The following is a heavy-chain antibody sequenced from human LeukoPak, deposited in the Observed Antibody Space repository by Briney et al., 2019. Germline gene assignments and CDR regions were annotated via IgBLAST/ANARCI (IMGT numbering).Heavy chain of an antibody. V-gene: IGHV6-1*01. CDR1: GDSVSSNSVA. CDR2: TYYRSKWYN. J-gene: IGHJ3*02. D-gene: IGHD2-15*01. CDR3: ARHLGFCSGGSCYYDAFDI. Sequence: SQTLSLTCALSGDSVSSNSVAWNWIRQSPSRGLEWLGRTYYRSKWYNDYAVSVKSRITINPDTSKNQFSLQLNSVTPEDTAVYYCARHLGFCSGGSCYYDAFDIWGQGTMVTVSS.